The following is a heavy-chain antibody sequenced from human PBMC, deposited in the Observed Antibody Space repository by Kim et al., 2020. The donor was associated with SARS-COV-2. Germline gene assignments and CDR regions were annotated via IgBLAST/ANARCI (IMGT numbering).Heavy chain of an antibody. CDR3: ARDGEVSLGVLRYFDWPLGGWFDP. CDR2: IIPIFGTA. V-gene: IGHV1-69*13. CDR1: GGTFSSYA. J-gene: IGHJ5*02. Sequence: SVNVSCKASGGTFSSYAISWVRQAPGQGLEWMGGIIPIFGTANYAQKFQGRVTITADESTSTAYMELSSLRSEDTAVYYCARDGEVSLGVLRYFDWPLGGWFDPWGQGTLVTVSS. D-gene: IGHD3-9*01.